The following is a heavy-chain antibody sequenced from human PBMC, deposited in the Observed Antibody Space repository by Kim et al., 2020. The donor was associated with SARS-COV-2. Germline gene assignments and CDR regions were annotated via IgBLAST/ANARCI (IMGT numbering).Heavy chain of an antibody. CDR3: ARELEVRRPFDY. J-gene: IGHJ4*02. D-gene: IGHD1-1*01. V-gene: IGHV4-39*07. Sequence: SETLSLTCTVSGGSISSSSYYWGWIRQPPGQGLEWIGSIYYSGSTYYNPSLKSRVTISVDTSKNQFSLKLSSVTAADTAVYYCARELEVRRPFDYWGQGTLVTVSS. CDR1: GGSISSSSYY. CDR2: IYYSGST.